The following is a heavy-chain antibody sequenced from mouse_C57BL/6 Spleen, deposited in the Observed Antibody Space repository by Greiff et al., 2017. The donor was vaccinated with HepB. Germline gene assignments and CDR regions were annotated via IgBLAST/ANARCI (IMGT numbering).Heavy chain of an antibody. V-gene: IGHV5-9-1*02. D-gene: IGHD1-2*01. CDR3: TRDRRLYAMDY. CDR2: ISSGGDYI. CDR1: GFTFSSYA. Sequence: EVMLVESGEGLVKPGGSLKLSCAASGFTFSSYAMSWVRQTPEKRLEWVAYISSGGDYIYYADTVKGRFTISRDNARNTLYLQMSSLKSEDTAMYYCTRDRRLYAMDYWGQGTSVTVSS. J-gene: IGHJ4*01.